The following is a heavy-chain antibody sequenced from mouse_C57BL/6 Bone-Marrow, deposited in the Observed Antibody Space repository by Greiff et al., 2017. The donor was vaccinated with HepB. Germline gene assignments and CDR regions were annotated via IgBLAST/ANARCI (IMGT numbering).Heavy chain of an antibody. D-gene: IGHD1-1*01. CDR1: GFTFSSYA. CDR2: ISDGGSYT. CDR3: ARDYYGSRYFDY. V-gene: IGHV5-4*01. Sequence: EVKVVESGGGLVKPGGSLKLSCAASGFTFSSYAMSWVRQTPEKRLEWVATISDGGSYTYYPDNVKGRFTISRDNAKNNLYLQMSHLKSEDTAMYYCARDYYGSRYFDYWGQGTTLTVSS. J-gene: IGHJ2*01.